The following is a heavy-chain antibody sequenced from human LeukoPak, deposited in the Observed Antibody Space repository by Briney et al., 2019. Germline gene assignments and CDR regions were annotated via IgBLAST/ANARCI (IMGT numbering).Heavy chain of an antibody. CDR2: IKQDGSEK. CDR3: ARAFCGGDCYTYYYYYYMDV. CDR1: GFTFSSYW. D-gene: IGHD2-21*01. Sequence: PGGSLRLSCAASGFTFSSYWMSWLRQAPGKGLEWVDNIKQDGSEKYYEDSVKGRFTISRDNATNSLYLQINSLRAEDTAVYYCARAFCGGDCYTYYYYYYMDVWGKGATVTVSS. J-gene: IGHJ6*03. V-gene: IGHV3-7*01.